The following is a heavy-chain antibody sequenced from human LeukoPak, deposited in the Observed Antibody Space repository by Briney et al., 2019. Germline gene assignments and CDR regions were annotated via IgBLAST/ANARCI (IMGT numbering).Heavy chain of an antibody. CDR2: IIPIFGTA. Sequence: GASVKVSCKASGGTFSSYAISWVRQAPGQGLEWMGRIIPIFGTANYAQKFQGRVTITTDESTSTAYMELSSLRSEDTAVYYCARGDSSGYYYNYWGQGTLVTVSS. J-gene: IGHJ4*02. CDR3: ARGDSSGYYYNY. D-gene: IGHD3-22*01. CDR1: GGTFSSYA. V-gene: IGHV1-69*05.